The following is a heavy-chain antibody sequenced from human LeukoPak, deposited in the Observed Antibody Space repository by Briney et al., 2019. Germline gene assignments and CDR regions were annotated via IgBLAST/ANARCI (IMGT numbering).Heavy chain of an antibody. CDR3: ARDRVRTTMVRRAKNLFDP. J-gene: IGHJ5*02. V-gene: IGHV1-2*02. Sequence: ASVKVSCKASGYTFTGYYMHWVRQAPGQGLEWMGWINPNSGGTNYAQKFQGRVTMTRDTSISTAYMELSRLRSDDTAVYYCARDRVRTTMVRRAKNLFDPWGQGTLVTVSS. CDR2: INPNSGGT. D-gene: IGHD3-10*01. CDR1: GYTFTGYY.